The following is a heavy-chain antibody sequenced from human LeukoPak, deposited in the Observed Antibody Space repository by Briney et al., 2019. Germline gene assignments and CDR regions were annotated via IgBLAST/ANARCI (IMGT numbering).Heavy chain of an antibody. CDR2: ISSSSSYI. Sequence: PGGALRLSCAASGFTFSSYSMNWVRQAPGKGLEWVSSISSSSSYIYYADSVKGRFTISRDNAKNSLYLQMNSLRAEDTAVYYCTRSNSGSYSLYYWGQGTLVTVSS. CDR1: GFTFSSYS. D-gene: IGHD1-26*01. J-gene: IGHJ4*02. V-gene: IGHV3-21*01. CDR3: TRSNSGSYSLYY.